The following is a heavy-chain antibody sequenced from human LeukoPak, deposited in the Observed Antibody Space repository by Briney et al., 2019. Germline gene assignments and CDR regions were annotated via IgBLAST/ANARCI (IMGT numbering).Heavy chain of an antibody. J-gene: IGHJ4*02. CDR2: ISYDGSNK. Sequence: GGSLRLSCAASGFTFSSYAMHWVRQAPGKGLEWVAVISYDGSNKYYADSVKGRFTISRDNSKNTLYLQMNSLRAEDTAVYYCARGTGYYDFWSGPRPYYFDYWGQGTLVTVSS. D-gene: IGHD3-3*01. CDR3: ARGTGYYDFWSGPRPYYFDY. CDR1: GFTFSSYA. V-gene: IGHV3-30-3*01.